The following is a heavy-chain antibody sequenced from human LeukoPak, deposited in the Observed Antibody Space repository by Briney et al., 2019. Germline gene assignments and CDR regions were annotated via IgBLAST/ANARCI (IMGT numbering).Heavy chain of an antibody. D-gene: IGHD5-24*01. CDR2: INDSGGNT. Sequence: PGGSLRLSCAASGFTFSSYAMSWVRQAPGKGLEWVSAINDSGGNTYHADSVKGRFTISRDNSKNTLYLQINSLRAEDTAVYYCAKGSSDGRPYYFDYWGQGTLVTISS. CDR1: GFTFSSYA. CDR3: AKGSSDGRPYYFDY. J-gene: IGHJ4*02. V-gene: IGHV3-23*01.